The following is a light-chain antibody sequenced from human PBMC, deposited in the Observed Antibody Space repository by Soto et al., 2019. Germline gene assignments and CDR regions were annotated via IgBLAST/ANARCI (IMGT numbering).Light chain of an antibody. J-gene: IGKJ3*01. Sequence: EIVMTQSPATLSGSPGERATLSCRASQSVSSNLAWYQQKPGQAPRLLIYGASTMSTGIPARFSGSGSGTAFTLTISRLLSEDFAVYYCQQYNNWPIFTFGPGTKVDIK. CDR1: QSVSSN. CDR3: QQYNNWPIFT. V-gene: IGKV3-15*01. CDR2: GAS.